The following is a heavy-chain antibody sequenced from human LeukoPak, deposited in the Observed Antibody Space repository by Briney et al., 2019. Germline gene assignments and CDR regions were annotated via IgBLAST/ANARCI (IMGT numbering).Heavy chain of an antibody. V-gene: IGHV3-30*18. D-gene: IGHD6-13*01. J-gene: IGHJ4*02. Sequence: PGGSLRLSCAASGFTFSSYGMHWVRQAPGKGLEWVAVISYDGSNKYYADSVKGRFTISRDNSKNTLYLQMNSLRAEDTAVYYCAKDAAAGTRPYYSDYWGQGTLVTVSS. CDR3: AKDAAAGTRPYYSDY. CDR1: GFTFSSYG. CDR2: ISYDGSNK.